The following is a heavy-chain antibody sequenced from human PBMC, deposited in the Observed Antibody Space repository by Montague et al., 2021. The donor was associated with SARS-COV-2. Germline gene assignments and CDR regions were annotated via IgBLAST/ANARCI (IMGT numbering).Heavy chain of an antibody. J-gene: IGHJ4*02. CDR1: GDSVSHDF. CDR3: VRDPAPSGSGTFYDY. CDR2: VYYSRSS. Sequence: SETLSLTCTVSGDSVSHDFWTWIRQPPGKGLEWIGYVYYSRSSSXXPSLRCRVSTTVDTSKNQFSLRLSTVTAADTAIYYCVRDPAPSGSGTFYDYWGQGTLVAVSS. D-gene: IGHD1-26*01. V-gene: IGHV4-59*02.